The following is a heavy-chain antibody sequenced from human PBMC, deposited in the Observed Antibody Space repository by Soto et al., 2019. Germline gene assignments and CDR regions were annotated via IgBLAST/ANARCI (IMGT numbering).Heavy chain of an antibody. CDR1: GGSISSGGYS. D-gene: IGHD3-22*01. Sequence: SETLSLTCAVSGGSISSGGYSWSWIRQPPGKGLEWIGYIYHSGSTYYNPSLKSRVTISVDRSKNQFSLKLSSVTAADTAVYYCASGGYDSSGYVLDYWGQGTLVTVSS. V-gene: IGHV4-30-2*01. CDR2: IYHSGST. CDR3: ASGGYDSSGYVLDY. J-gene: IGHJ4*02.